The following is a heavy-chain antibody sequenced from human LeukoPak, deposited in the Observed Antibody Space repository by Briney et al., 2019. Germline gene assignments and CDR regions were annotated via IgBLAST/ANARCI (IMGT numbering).Heavy chain of an antibody. D-gene: IGHD5-24*01. Sequence: KPSETLSLTCAVYGGSFSGYYWSWIRQPPGKGLEWIGEINHSGSTNYNPSLKSRVTISVDTSKNQFSLKLSSVTAADTAVYYCPRRRLWPYYYMDVWGKGTTVTVSS. CDR1: GGSFSGYY. CDR2: INHSGST. V-gene: IGHV4-34*01. J-gene: IGHJ6*03. CDR3: PRRRLWPYYYMDV.